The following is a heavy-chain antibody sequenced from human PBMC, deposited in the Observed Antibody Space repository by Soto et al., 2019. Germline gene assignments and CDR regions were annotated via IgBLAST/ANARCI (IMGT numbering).Heavy chain of an antibody. V-gene: IGHV3-74*01. Sequence: LRLSCAASGFSFTHYRIHWVRQVPGKGLEWVCRVNADGSSTNYAGFAKGRFTISRDNSKNTAYLEMNNLRADDTALYYCAKAGDWNYVFDFWGQGTSVTVSS. J-gene: IGHJ4*02. D-gene: IGHD1-7*01. CDR2: VNADGSST. CDR3: AKAGDWNYVFDF. CDR1: GFSFTHYR.